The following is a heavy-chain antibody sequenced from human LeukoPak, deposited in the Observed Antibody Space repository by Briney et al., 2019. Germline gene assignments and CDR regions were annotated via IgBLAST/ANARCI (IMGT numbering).Heavy chain of an antibody. CDR3: ARARGSGSYPFDP. CDR2: INPNSGGT. J-gene: IGHJ5*02. Sequence: ASVKVSCKASGYTFTGYYMHWVRQAPGQGLEWMGWINPNSGGTNYAQKFQGRVTMTRDTSISTAYMELSRLRSEDTAVYYCARARGSGSYPFDPWGQGTLVTVSS. D-gene: IGHD3-10*01. V-gene: IGHV1-2*02. CDR1: GYTFTGYY.